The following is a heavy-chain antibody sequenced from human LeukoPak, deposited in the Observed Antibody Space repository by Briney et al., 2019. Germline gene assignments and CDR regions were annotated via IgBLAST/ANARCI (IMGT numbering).Heavy chain of an antibody. CDR1: GYSISSGYY. Sequence: SETLSLTCTVSGYSISSGYYWGWIRQPPGKGLEWIGSIYHSGSTYYNPSLKSRVTISVDTSKNQFSLKLSSVTAADTAVYYCARDRVSGIAVAGTGGDNWFDPWGQGTLVTVSS. V-gene: IGHV4-38-2*02. CDR2: IYHSGST. J-gene: IGHJ5*02. CDR3: ARDRVSGIAVAGTGGDNWFDP. D-gene: IGHD6-19*01.